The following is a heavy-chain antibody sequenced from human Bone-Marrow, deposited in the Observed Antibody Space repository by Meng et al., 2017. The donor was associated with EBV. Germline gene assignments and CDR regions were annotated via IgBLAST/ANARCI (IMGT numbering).Heavy chain of an antibody. J-gene: IGHJ4*02. V-gene: IGHV2-5*02. CDR2: IYWDDVQ. CDR1: GSSRIAVGEG. Sequence: PPPFTHLHPLPLPSTFLGSSRIAVGEGVAWFRTTQGKALELLALIYWDDVQRYSPSLKSRLTITKDTSKNQVVLTMTNMDPVDSATYFCAHSRNYDILTGYYKPPSKFDYWGQGTLVTVSS. D-gene: IGHD3-9*01. CDR3: AHSRNYDILTGYYKPPSKFDY.